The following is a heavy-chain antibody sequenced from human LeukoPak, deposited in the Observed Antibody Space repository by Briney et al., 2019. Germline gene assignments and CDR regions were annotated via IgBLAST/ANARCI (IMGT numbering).Heavy chain of an antibody. D-gene: IGHD3-9*01. CDR1: GGSISSYY. CDR2: IYYSGST. Sequence: SETLSLTCTVSGGSISSYYWSWIRQPPGKGLAWIGYIYYSGSTNYNPSLKSRVTISVDTSKNQFSLKLSSVTAADTAVYYCARGLNYDILTGYPTDYYMDVWGKGTTVTVSS. V-gene: IGHV4-59*01. CDR3: ARGLNYDILTGYPTDYYMDV. J-gene: IGHJ6*03.